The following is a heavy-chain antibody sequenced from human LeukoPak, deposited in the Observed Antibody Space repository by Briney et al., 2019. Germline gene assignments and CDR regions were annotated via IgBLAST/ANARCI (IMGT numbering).Heavy chain of an antibody. J-gene: IGHJ4*02. CDR2: FDPEDGET. D-gene: IGHD5-12*01. Sequence: ASVKVSCKVSGYTLTELSMHWVRQAPGKGLEWMGGFDPEDGETIYAQKFQGRVTITTDESTSTAYMELSSLRSEDTAVYYCARGQVHRLRMLTFDYWGQGTLVTVSS. V-gene: IGHV1-24*01. CDR1: GYTLTELS. CDR3: ARGQVHRLRMLTFDY.